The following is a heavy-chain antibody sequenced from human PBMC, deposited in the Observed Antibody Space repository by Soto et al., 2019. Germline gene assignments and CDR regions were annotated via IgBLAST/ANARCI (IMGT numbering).Heavy chain of an antibody. J-gene: IGHJ4*02. D-gene: IGHD6-19*01. CDR2: ISCSCSSI. V-gene: IGHV3-48*02. CDR1: GFTFATNN. Sequence: GGSLRLSCAASGFTFATNNMNWVRQALGKGFEWVSFISCSCSSIYYADSVKGRFTISRDNAQNSLFLQMNSLRDEDTAVYYCARDPASGWSNFDYWGQGTLVTVSS. CDR3: ARDPASGWSNFDY.